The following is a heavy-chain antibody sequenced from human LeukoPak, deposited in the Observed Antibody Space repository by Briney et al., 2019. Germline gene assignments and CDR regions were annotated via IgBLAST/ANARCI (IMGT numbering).Heavy chain of an antibody. Sequence: ASVKVSFKVSGYTLTELSMHWVRQAPGKGREWMGGFDPEDGETIYAQKFQGRVTITEDTSTDTAYMELSSLRSEDTAVYYCATHPRPHFIAAAGEGAGYYYYMDVWGKGTTVTVSS. CDR3: ATHPRPHFIAAAGEGAGYYYYMDV. D-gene: IGHD6-13*01. CDR1: GYTLTELS. V-gene: IGHV1-24*01. J-gene: IGHJ6*03. CDR2: FDPEDGET.